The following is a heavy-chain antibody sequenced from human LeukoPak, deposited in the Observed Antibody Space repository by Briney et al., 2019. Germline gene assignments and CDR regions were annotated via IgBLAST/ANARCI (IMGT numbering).Heavy chain of an antibody. J-gene: IGHJ4*02. CDR3: ARNSGGGDY. V-gene: IGHV1-69*05. D-gene: IGHD2-15*01. CDR1: GGTFSSYA. CDR2: IIPIFGTA. Sequence: SVKVSCKASGGTFSSYAISWVRQAPGQGLEWMGGIIPIFGTANYAQKLQGRVTMTTDTSTSTAYMELRSLRSDDTAVYYCARNSGGGDYWGQGTLVTVSS.